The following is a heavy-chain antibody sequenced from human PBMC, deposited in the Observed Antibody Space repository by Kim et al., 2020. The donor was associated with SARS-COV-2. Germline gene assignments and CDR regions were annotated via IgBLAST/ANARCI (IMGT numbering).Heavy chain of an antibody. CDR1: GGTFSSYA. J-gene: IGHJ3*02. Sequence: SVKVSCKASGGTFSSYAISWVRQAPGQGLEWMGRIIPILGIANYAQKFQGRVTITAYKSTSTAYMELSSLRSEDTAVYYCATEYYYGSGDAFDIWGQGTMVTVSS. CDR2: IIPILGIA. D-gene: IGHD3-10*01. CDR3: ATEYYYGSGDAFDI. V-gene: IGHV1-69*04.